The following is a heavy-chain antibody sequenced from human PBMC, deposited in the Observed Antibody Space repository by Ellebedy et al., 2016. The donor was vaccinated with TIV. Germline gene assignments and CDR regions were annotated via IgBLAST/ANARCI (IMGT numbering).Heavy chain of an antibody. Sequence: SETLSLXCAAYGGSFSGYYWSWIRQPPGKGLEWIGEINHSGSTNYNPSLKSRVTISVDTSKNQLSLKLSSVTAADTAVYYCARGARYCSSTSCYRTYYMDVWGKGTTVTVSS. V-gene: IGHV4-34*01. CDR1: GGSFSGYY. CDR2: INHSGST. D-gene: IGHD2-2*01. J-gene: IGHJ6*03. CDR3: ARGARYCSSTSCYRTYYMDV.